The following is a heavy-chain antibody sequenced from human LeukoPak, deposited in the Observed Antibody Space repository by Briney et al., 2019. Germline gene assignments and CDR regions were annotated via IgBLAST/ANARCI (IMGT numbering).Heavy chain of an antibody. D-gene: IGHD2-2*01. J-gene: IGHJ3*02. CDR3: ARGAIVVVPAAEDDAFDI. V-gene: IGHV3-11*04. Sequence: GGSLRLSCAASGFTFSNAWMSWVRQAPGKGLEWVSYISSSGSTIYYADSVKGRFTISRDNAKNSLYLQMNSLRAEDTAVYYCARGAIVVVPAAEDDAFDIWGQGTMVTVPS. CDR2: ISSSGSTI. CDR1: GFTFSNAW.